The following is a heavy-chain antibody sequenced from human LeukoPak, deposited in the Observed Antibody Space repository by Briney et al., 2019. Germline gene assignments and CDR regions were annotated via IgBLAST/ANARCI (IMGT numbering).Heavy chain of an antibody. D-gene: IGHD3-10*01. V-gene: IGHV3-23*01. CDR1: GLTFSTSA. CDR2: ISESGGST. Sequence: GGSLRLSCVVSGLTFSTSAMSWVRQAPGKGLEWVSGISESGGSTYYADSVKGRFTSSRDNSKNTLYLQMNNLRAEDTAAYYCAKGSFWGQGTLVTVSS. CDR3: AKGSF. J-gene: IGHJ4*02.